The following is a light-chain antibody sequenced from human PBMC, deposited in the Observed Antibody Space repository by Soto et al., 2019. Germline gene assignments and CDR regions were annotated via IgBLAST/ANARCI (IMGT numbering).Light chain of an antibody. J-gene: IGLJ2*01. CDR2: DNS. CDR1: KSNIGNNY. CDR3: GAWDASLSAV. V-gene: IGLV1-51*01. Sequence: QSVLTQPPSVSAAPGQKVTISCSGSKSNIGNNYVSWYQHLPGTAPKLLIYDNSKRPTGIPERFSGSKSGTSATLGITGLQTGEEAEYYCGAWDASLSAVYGGGTQLTVL.